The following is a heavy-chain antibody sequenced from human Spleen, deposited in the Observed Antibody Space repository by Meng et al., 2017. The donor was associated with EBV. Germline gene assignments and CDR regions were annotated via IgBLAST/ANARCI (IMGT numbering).Heavy chain of an antibody. CDR3: SRDLAGSDDY. D-gene: IGHD1-14*01. J-gene: IGHJ4*02. Sequence: EVQLVEPGGALVQPGGSLRLSCAASGFTFSRYWMHWVRQVPGKGLVWVSRINENGATTTYADSVKGRFTISRDNAKNTLYLQMNSLRAEDTAVYYCSRDLAGSDDYWGQGTLVTVSS. CDR2: INENGATT. V-gene: IGHV3-74*01. CDR1: GFTFSRYW.